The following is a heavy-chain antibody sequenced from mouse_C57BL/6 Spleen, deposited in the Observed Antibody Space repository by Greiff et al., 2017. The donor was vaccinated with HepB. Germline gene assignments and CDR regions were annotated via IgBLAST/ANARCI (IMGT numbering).Heavy chain of an antibody. V-gene: IGHV1-7*01. D-gene: IGHD1-1*01. CDR3: ASHYYGSSYDIGSLDY. CDR2: INPSSGYT. CDR1: GYTFTSYW. Sequence: VQLQQSGAELAKPGASVKLSCKASGYTFTSYWMHWVKQRPGQGLEWIGYINPSSGYTKYNQKFKDKATLTADKSSSTAYMQLSSLTYEDSAVYYCASHYYGSSYDIGSLDYWGQGTSVTVSS. J-gene: IGHJ4*01.